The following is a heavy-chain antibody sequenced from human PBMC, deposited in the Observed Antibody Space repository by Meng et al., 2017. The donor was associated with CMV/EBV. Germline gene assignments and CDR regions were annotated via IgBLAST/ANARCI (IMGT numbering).Heavy chain of an antibody. Sequence: ASVKVSCKASGYTFTSYGISWVRQAPGQGLEWMGWISAYNGNTGYAQKFQGRVTITRNTSISTAYMELSSLRSEDTAVYYCARRSVVVPAAPWTYYDFWSGYYTEGYYYYGMDVWGQGTTVTVSS. J-gene: IGHJ6*02. D-gene: IGHD3-3*01. V-gene: IGHV1-8*03. CDR3: ARRSVVVPAAPWTYYDFWSGYYTEGYYYYGMDV. CDR2: ISAYNGNT. CDR1: GYTFTSYG.